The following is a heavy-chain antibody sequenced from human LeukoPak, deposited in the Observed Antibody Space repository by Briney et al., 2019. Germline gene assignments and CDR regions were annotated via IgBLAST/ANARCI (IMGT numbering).Heavy chain of an antibody. CDR2: IIPIFGTA. Sequence: GASVKVSCKASGGTFGSYAISWVRQAPGQGLEWMGGIIPIFGTANYAQKFQGRVTITRDTSTSTVYMELSSLRSEDTAVYYCAREWVPEGGSGYYGGKDYWGQGTLVTVSS. D-gene: IGHD3-22*01. CDR1: GGTFGSYA. CDR3: AREWVPEGGSGYYGGKDY. J-gene: IGHJ4*02. V-gene: IGHV1-69*05.